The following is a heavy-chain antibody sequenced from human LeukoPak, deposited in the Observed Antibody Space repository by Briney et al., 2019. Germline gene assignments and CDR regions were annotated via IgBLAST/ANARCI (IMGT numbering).Heavy chain of an antibody. Sequence: SETLSLTCTVSGGSISSYYWSWIWQPPGKGLEWIGYIYYSGSTNYNPSLKSRVDTSKNQFSMKLSSVTAADTAVYYCARGVKIEYSSSSRNWYFYRWGRGTLVTVSS. CDR3: ARGVKIEYSSSSRNWYFYR. J-gene: IGHJ2*01. CDR2: IYYSGST. D-gene: IGHD6-6*01. CDR1: GGSISSYY. V-gene: IGHV4-59*08.